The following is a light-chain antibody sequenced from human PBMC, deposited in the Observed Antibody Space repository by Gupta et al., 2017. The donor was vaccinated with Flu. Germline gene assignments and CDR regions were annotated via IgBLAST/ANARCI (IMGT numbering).Light chain of an antibody. Sequence: PDSLSVSPGERATLTCRASLIICGRLAWYQQKPGQAPRLLMSGAVTRACGIPARFSGSGSATEFTLTISSLQSEDSAVYYCQQYDAWPYTFGQGTRVEIK. CDR2: GAV. V-gene: IGKV3-15*01. CDR1: LIICGR. CDR3: QQYDAWPYT. J-gene: IGKJ2*01.